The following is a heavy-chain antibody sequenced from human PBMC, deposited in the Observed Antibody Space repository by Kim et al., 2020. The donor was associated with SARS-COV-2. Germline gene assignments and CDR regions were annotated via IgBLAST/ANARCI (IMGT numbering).Heavy chain of an antibody. Sequence: TNYNPSLESRVTISVDTSKNQFSLRLSSVTAADTALYYCVSSPNMYYFDHWGQGTLVTVSS. CDR2: T. CDR3: VSSPNMYYFDH. V-gene: IGHV4-59*01. J-gene: IGHJ4*02. D-gene: IGHD6-13*01.